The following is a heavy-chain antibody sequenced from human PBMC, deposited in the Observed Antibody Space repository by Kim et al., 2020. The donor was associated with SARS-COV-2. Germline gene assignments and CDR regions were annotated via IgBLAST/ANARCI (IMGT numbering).Heavy chain of an antibody. J-gene: IGHJ4*02. Sequence: GGSLRLSCAVSGLTFSDHYMDWVRQAPGKGLEWVARSKNKANSYGTEYAASVNGRLIVSRDDSNNFLYLQMHSLRTEDTAVYYCARGQCRSGSWDYFDYWGKGSLVTVSS. D-gene: IGHD2-15*01. CDR2: SKNKANSYGT. V-gene: IGHV3-72*01. CDR1: GLTFSDHY. CDR3: ARGQCRSGSWDYFDY.